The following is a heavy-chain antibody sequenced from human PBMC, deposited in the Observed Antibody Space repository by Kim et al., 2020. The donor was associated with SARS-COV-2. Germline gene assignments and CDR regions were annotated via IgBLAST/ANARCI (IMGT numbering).Heavy chain of an antibody. J-gene: IGHJ6*02. V-gene: IGHV3-73*01. Sequence: GGSLRLSCAASGFTFSGSAMHWVRQASGKGLEWVGRIRSKANSYATAYAASVKGRFTISRDDSKNTAYLQMNSLKTEDTAVYYCTRNAAAGRSYYYYGMDVWGQGTTVTVSS. CDR3: TRNAAAGRSYYYYGMDV. D-gene: IGHD6-13*01. CDR1: GFTFSGSA. CDR2: IRSKANSYAT.